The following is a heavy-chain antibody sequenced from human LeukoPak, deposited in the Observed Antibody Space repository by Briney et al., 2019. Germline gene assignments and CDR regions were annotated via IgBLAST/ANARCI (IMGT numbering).Heavy chain of an antibody. CDR2: ISSSSSYI. CDR1: GFTFNSYS. Sequence: TGGSLRLSCAASGFTFNSYSMNWVRQTPGKGLEWVSSISSSSSYIYYADSVKGRFTISRDNAKNSLYLQMNSLRAEDTAVYYCARSHMATITVPFDYWGQGTLVTVSS. V-gene: IGHV3-21*01. CDR3: ARSHMATITVPFDY. D-gene: IGHD5-24*01. J-gene: IGHJ4*02.